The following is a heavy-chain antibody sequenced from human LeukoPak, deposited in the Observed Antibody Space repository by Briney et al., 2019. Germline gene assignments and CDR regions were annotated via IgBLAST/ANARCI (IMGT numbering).Heavy chain of an antibody. CDR2: INHSGST. J-gene: IGHJ5*02. CDR1: GGSFSGYY. CDR3: ARRRPQRYCSSTSCYRDNWFDP. D-gene: IGHD2-2*01. Sequence: SETLSLTCAVYGGSFSGYYWSWIRQPPGKGLEWIGEINHSGSTNYNPSLKSRVTISVDTSKNQFSLKLSSVTAADTAVYYCARRRPQRYCSSTSCYRDNWFDPWGQGTLVTVSS. V-gene: IGHV4-34*01.